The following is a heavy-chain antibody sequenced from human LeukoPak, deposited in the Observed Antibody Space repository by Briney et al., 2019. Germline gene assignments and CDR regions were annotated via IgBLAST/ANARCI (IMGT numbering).Heavy chain of an antibody. CDR2: MNPNSGNT. D-gene: IGHD3-22*01. CDR3: ATSYDSSGYYYYYYGMDV. V-gene: IGHV1-8*01. J-gene: IGHJ6*02. Sequence: ATGQGLEWMGWMNPNSGNTGYAQKFQGRVTMTRNTSISTAYMELSSLRSEDTAVYYCATSYDSSGYYYYYYGMDVWGQGTTVTVSS.